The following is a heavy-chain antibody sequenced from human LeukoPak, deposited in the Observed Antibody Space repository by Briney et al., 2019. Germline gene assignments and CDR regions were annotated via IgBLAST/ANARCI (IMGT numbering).Heavy chain of an antibody. CDR2: IYPGDSDT. CDR1: GYSFTSYC. Sequence: GESLQISCKGSGYSFTSYCIGWVRQMPGKGLEWMGIIYPGDSDTRYNPSFQGQVTISADKSISTAYLQWSSLKASDTAMYYCARTETAEHYYYYGMDVWGKGTTVTVSS. J-gene: IGHJ6*04. D-gene: IGHD5-18*01. CDR3: ARTETAEHYYYYGMDV. V-gene: IGHV5-51*01.